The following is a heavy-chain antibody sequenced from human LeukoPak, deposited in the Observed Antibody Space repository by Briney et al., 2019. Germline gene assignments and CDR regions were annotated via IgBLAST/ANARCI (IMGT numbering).Heavy chain of an antibody. CDR2: FYPEDGET. J-gene: IGHJ5*02. D-gene: IGHD3-3*01. CDR1: GYTLTELS. Sequence: ASVKVSCKVSGYTLTELSMHWVRQALGKGLEWMVGFYPEDGETIYAQKFQGRVTMTEDTSTDTAYMELSSLRSEDTAVYYCATVLPVLRFLEWSPGRFDPWGQGTLVTVSS. V-gene: IGHV1-24*01. CDR3: ATVLPVLRFLEWSPGRFDP.